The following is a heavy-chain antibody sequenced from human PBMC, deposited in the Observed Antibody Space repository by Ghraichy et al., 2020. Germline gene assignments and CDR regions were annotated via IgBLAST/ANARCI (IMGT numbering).Heavy chain of an antibody. CDR2: IKQNGSAK. Sequence: GGSLRLSCAASGFTFRNYWMGWVRQAPGKGLEWVANIKQNGSAKYYVDSVRGRFTISRDDAQNSLCLQMNSLRVEDTAVYYCARWNYTGDWYFYDSWGQGTLVTVSS. CDR3: ARWNYTGDWYFYDS. J-gene: IGHJ4*02. V-gene: IGHV3-7*03. D-gene: IGHD1-7*01. CDR1: GFTFRNYW.